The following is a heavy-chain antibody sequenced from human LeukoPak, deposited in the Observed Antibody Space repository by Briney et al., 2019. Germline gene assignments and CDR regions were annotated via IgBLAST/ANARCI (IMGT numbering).Heavy chain of an antibody. J-gene: IGHJ4*02. CDR1: GGSIRSYY. CDR2: IYYSGST. D-gene: IGHD3-22*01. Sequence: SETLSLTCTVSGGSIRSYYWSWIRQPPGKGLEWIGSIYYSGSTYYNPSLKSRVTISVDTSKNQFSLKLSSVTAADTAVYYCARSTYYYDSSGYYSDPYYFDYWGQGTLVTVSS. V-gene: IGHV4-59*05. CDR3: ARSTYYYDSSGYYSDPYYFDY.